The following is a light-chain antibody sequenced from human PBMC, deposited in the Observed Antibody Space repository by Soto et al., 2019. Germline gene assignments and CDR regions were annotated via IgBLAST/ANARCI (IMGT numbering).Light chain of an antibody. CDR3: QSYHSGNYA. CDR2: EDK. CDR1: IGSIATNY. V-gene: IGLV6-57*04. Sequence: NFMLTQPHSVSESPGKTVTISCTRSIGSIATNYVQWYQQRPGSAPTTVIYEDKLRPSGVPDRFSGSIDSSSNSASLTISGLKTEDEADYYCQSYHSGNYAFGTGTKLTVL. J-gene: IGLJ1*01.